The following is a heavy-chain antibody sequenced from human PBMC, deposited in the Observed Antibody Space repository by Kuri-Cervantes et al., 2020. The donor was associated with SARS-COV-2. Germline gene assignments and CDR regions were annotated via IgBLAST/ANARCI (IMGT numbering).Heavy chain of an antibody. V-gene: IGHV4-31*01. D-gene: IGHD3-10*01. J-gene: IGHJ4*02. CDR2: IYYSGTT. CDR3: ASSLISSGSYYNVY. CDR1: GGSISSGYYY. Sequence: LRLSCTVSGGSISSGYYYWSWIRQHPGKGLEWIGYIYYSGTTYYNPSLKSLVTISIDTSKNQFSLRLSSVTAADTAVYYCASSLISSGSYYNVYWGQGTLVTVSS.